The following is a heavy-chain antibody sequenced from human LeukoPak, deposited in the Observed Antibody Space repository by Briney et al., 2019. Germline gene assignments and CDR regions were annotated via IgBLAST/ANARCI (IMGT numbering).Heavy chain of an antibody. V-gene: IGHV3-23*01. CDR2: ISGSGGST. CDR1: GFTFSSYA. D-gene: IGHD2-2*01. J-gene: IGHJ6*02. Sequence: PGGSLRLSCAASGFTFSSYAMSWVRQAPGKGLEWVSAISGSGGSTYYADSVKGRFTTSRDNSKNTLYLQMNSLRAEDTAVYYCAKFRSNCSSTSCYRLFYYYYGMDVWGQGTTVTVSS. CDR3: AKFRSNCSSTSCYRLFYYYYGMDV.